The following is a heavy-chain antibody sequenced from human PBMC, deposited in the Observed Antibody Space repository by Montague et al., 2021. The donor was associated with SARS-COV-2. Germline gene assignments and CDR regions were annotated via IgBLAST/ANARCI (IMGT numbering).Heavy chain of an antibody. Sequence: SLRLSCAASGFTFSSYWMSWVRQAPVKGLEWVANIKQDGSEKYYXDSVKGRFTISRDNAKNSLYLQMNSLGAEDTAVYYCARDSFVVVPAASKYYYYYGMDVWGEGTTVTVSS. J-gene: IGHJ6*04. D-gene: IGHD2-2*01. V-gene: IGHV3-7*01. CDR2: IKQDGSEK. CDR3: ARDSFVVVPAASKYYYYYGMDV. CDR1: GFTFSSYW.